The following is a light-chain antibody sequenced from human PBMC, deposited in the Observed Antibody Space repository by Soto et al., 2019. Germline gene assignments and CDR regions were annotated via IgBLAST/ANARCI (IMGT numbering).Light chain of an antibody. CDR1: SSDVGSYNY. J-gene: IGLJ3*02. Sequence: QSALTQPPSASGYPGQSVTISCTGTSSDVGSYNYVSWYQQHPGKAPKLMIYEVSKRPSGVPDRFSGSKSGNTASLTVSGLQAEDEADYYCCSYAGTNSLKVFGGGTKLTVL. CDR2: EVS. V-gene: IGLV2-8*01. CDR3: CSYAGTNSLKV.